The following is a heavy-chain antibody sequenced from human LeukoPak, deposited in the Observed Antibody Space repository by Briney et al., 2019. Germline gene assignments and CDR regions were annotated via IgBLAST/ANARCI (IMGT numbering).Heavy chain of an antibody. D-gene: IGHD2-21*02. CDR2: ISGGGVST. CDR1: GFTFSNCA. J-gene: IGHJ4*02. Sequence: PGGSLRLSCAASGFTFSNCAMSWVRQAPGKGLEGLEWVSSISGGGVSTYYADSVKGRFTISRDNSKNTLYLQMNSLRAEDTAVYYCAKDLRHYCGGDCSLWGQGTLVTVSS. CDR3: AKDLRHYCGGDCSL. V-gene: IGHV3-23*01.